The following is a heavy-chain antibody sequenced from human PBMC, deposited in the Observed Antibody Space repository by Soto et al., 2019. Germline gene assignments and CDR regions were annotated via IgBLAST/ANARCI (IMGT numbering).Heavy chain of an antibody. Sequence: VQLVESGGGLLQSGGPLRLSCAVSGFILFNYDMTWVRQAPGKGPEWVETINGRGDGTFYADSVKGRFTISRDNSRDTLYLQMNDLRAEDTAIYYCANRNYYHNSGQTYPYFDYWGQGALVIVS. CDR1: GFILFNYD. V-gene: IGHV3-23*04. CDR3: ANRNYYHNSGQTYPYFDY. CDR2: INGRGDGT. J-gene: IGHJ4*02. D-gene: IGHD3-22*01.